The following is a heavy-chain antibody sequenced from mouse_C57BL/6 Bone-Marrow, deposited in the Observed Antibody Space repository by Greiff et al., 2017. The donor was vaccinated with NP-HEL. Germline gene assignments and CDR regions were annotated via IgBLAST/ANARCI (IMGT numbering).Heavy chain of an antibody. Sequence: QVQLQQSGAELVKPGASVKISCKASGYAFSSYWMNWVKQRPGKGLEWIGQIYPGDGDTNYNGKFKGKATLTADKSSSTAYMQLSSLTSEDSAVYFCARRRGHGSSYVLFAYWGQGTLVTVSA. CDR3: ARRRGHGSSYVLFAY. CDR1: GYAFSSYW. CDR2: IYPGDGDT. D-gene: IGHD1-1*01. J-gene: IGHJ3*01. V-gene: IGHV1-80*01.